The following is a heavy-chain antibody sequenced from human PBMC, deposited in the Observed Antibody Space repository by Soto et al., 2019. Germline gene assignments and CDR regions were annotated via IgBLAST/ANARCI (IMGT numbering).Heavy chain of an antibody. J-gene: IGHJ4*02. Sequence: QVQLQESGPGLVKPSGTLSLTCAVSGGSISTSNWWSWVRQPPGKGLEWIGEVYHSGSTNYNPSFKSRVAMSVDKSKNQFSLKLNSVTAADTALYYCARTTPSGTRFDYWGQGSLVTVSS. CDR2: VYHSGST. D-gene: IGHD1-1*01. CDR3: ARTTPSGTRFDY. V-gene: IGHV4-4*02. CDR1: GGSISTSNW.